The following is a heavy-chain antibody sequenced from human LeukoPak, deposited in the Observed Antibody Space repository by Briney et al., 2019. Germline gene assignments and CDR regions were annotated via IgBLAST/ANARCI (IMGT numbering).Heavy chain of an antibody. J-gene: IGHJ4*02. CDR1: GYSFTSHW. V-gene: IGHV5-51*01. CDR2: INPGDSDT. CDR3: ARQGGLAAAGGALDY. Sequence: GESLKISCKGSGYSFTSHWIGWLRQMPGKGLEWMGIINPGDSDTRYRPSFQGQVTISADKSINTAYLQWNSLKASDTAMYYCARQGGLAAAGGALDYWGQGTLVTVSS. D-gene: IGHD6-13*01.